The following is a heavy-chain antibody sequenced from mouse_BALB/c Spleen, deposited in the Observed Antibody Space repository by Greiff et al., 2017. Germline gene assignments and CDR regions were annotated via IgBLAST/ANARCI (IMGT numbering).Heavy chain of an antibody. CDR1: GFSLTSYD. J-gene: IGHJ2*01. V-gene: IGHV2-9-2*01. CDR2: IWTGGGT. D-gene: IGHD3-3*01. Sequence: VMLVESGPGLVAPSQSLSITCTVSGFSLTSYDISWIRQPPGKGLEWLGVIWTGGGTNYNSAFMSRLSISKDNSKSQVFLKMNSLQTDDTAIYYCVRDRGGTGDYWGQGTTLTVSS. CDR3: VRDRGGTGDY.